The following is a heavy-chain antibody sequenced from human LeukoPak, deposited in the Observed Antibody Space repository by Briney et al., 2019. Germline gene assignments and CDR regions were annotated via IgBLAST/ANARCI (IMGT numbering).Heavy chain of an antibody. CDR3: ANLLLGY. Sequence: GGSLRLSCAASGFTFSNSAMSWVRQAPGKGLEWVSTLSGSGITTYYADSVKGRFTISRDNAKNTLYLQMNSLRAEDTAVYYCANLLLGYWGQGTLVTVSS. D-gene: IGHD2/OR15-2a*01. CDR1: GFTFSNSA. J-gene: IGHJ4*02. V-gene: IGHV3-23*01. CDR2: LSGSGITT.